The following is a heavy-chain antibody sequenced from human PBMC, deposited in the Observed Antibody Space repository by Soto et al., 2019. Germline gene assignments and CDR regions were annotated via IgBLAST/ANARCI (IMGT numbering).Heavy chain of an antibody. V-gene: IGHV1-69*01. J-gene: IGHJ5*02. Sequence: QVQLVQSGAEVKKPGSSVKVSCKASGGTFSSYAISWVRQAPGQGLEWMGGIIPIFGTANYAQKFQGRVTITTNESTSTAHMELSSLRSEDTAGYYCARTLRTHSKRPGRPQYNWFDPWGQGTLVTVSS. CDR1: GGTFSSYA. D-gene: IGHD2-15*01. CDR3: ARTLRTHSKRPGRPQYNWFDP. CDR2: IIPIFGTA.